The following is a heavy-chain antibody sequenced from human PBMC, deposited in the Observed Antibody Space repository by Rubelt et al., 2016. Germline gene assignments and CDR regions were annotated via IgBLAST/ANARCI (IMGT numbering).Heavy chain of an antibody. Sequence: QVQLQESGPGLVKPSETLSLTCTVSGGSISSYYWGWIRQPPGKGLEWIGSIYYSGSTYYNPSLKSRVTISVDTSKNQFYLKLSSVTAAGTAVYYCGRVLDRDWFDPWGQGTLVTVSS. CDR3: GRVLDRDWFDP. V-gene: IGHV4-39*07. J-gene: IGHJ5*02. D-gene: IGHD1-14*01. CDR2: IYYSGST. CDR1: GGSISSYY.